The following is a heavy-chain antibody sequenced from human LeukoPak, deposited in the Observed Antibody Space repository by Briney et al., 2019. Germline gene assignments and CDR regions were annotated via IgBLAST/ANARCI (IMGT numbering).Heavy chain of an antibody. Sequence: GESLKISCKGSGYSFTNYWIGWVRQLPGKGLEWMGIINPGDSDTRYSPSFQGQVTISADKSSGTAYLQWSSLKASDTAMYYCARGETNGYNWLFYFDYWGQGTLVTVSS. V-gene: IGHV5-51*01. D-gene: IGHD5-24*01. CDR3: ARGETNGYNWLFYFDY. J-gene: IGHJ4*02. CDR1: GYSFTNYW. CDR2: INPGDSDT.